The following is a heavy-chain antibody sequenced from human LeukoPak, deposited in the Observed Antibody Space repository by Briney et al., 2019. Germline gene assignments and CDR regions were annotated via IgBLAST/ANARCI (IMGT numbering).Heavy chain of an antibody. Sequence: VASVKVSCKASGYTFTSYGISWVRQAPGQGLEWMGWISAYNGNTNYAQKFQGRVTMTRNTSISTAYMELSSLRSEDTAVYYCARGYSSGCYYQGWFDPWGQGTLVTVSS. V-gene: IGHV1-18*01. CDR1: GYTFTSYG. CDR2: ISAYNGNT. J-gene: IGHJ5*02. D-gene: IGHD3-22*01. CDR3: ARGYSSGCYYQGWFDP.